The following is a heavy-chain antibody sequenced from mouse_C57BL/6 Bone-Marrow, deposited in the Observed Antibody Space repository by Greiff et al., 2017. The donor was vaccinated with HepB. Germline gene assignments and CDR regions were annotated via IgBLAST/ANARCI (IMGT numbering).Heavy chain of an antibody. CDR3: ARLVLRWYFDV. J-gene: IGHJ1*03. CDR2: INPGSGGT. Sequence: VQLQQSGAELVRPGTSVKVSCKASGYAFTNYLIEWVKQRPGQGLEWIGVINPGSGGTNYNEKFKGKATLTADKSPSTAYMQLSSLTSEDSAVYFCARLVLRWYFDVWGTGTTVTVSS. V-gene: IGHV1-54*01. D-gene: IGHD1-1*01. CDR1: GYAFTNYL.